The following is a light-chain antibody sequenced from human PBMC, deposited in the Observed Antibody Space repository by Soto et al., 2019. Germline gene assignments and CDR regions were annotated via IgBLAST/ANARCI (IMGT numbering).Light chain of an antibody. CDR1: QSVAKNY. CDR3: QKYASSPLT. CDR2: YAS. J-gene: IGKJ4*01. Sequence: EIVLTQSPGTLSLSPGERASLSCRASQSVAKNYLAWYQQKPGQALRLLISYASSRATGIPDRFSGSGSGTDFTLTISRLEAEDFAVYFCQKYASSPLTFGGGTKVEIK. V-gene: IGKV3-20*01.